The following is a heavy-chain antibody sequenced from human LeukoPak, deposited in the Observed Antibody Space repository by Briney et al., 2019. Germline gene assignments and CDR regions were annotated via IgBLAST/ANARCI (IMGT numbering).Heavy chain of an antibody. V-gene: IGHV3-74*01. J-gene: IGHJ4*02. CDR2: INRDGRST. Sequence: GGSLRLSCAASGFIFSNYWMHWVRQAPGKGLVWVSRINRDGRSTNYADSVKGRFTISRDNAKNTVFLQMNSLRAEDTAVYYCALPLRDGDFYFDYWGQGALVTVSS. D-gene: IGHD4-17*01. CDR3: ALPLRDGDFYFDY. CDR1: GFIFSNYW.